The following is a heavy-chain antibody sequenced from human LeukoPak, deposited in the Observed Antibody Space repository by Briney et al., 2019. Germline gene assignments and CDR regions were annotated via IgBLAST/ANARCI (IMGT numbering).Heavy chain of an antibody. CDR1: GGSISSYY. CDR3: ARVFYGDYAVLAFDI. D-gene: IGHD4-17*01. J-gene: IGHJ3*02. V-gene: IGHV4-59*12. Sequence: PSETLSLTCTVSGGSISSYYWSWIRQFPGKGLEWIGYIYYSGSTNYNPSLKSRVTISVDTSKNQFSLKLSSVTAADTAVYYCARVFYGDYAVLAFDIWGQGTMVTVSS. CDR2: IYYSGST.